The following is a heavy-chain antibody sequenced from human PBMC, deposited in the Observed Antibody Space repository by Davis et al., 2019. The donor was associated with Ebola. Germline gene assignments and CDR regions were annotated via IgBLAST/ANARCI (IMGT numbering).Heavy chain of an antibody. V-gene: IGHV1-18*04. D-gene: IGHD1-1*01. CDR2: INPRNGNT. Sequence: AASVKVSCKASGYTFTSYGITWVRQAPGQGLEWMGWINPRNGNTNYAQNVQGRVTMTTDTSTSTAYMEVGILRSDDTAVYYCARAQFPTTSDHWGQGTLVTVSS. CDR1: GYTFTSYG. J-gene: IGHJ4*02. CDR3: ARAQFPTTSDH.